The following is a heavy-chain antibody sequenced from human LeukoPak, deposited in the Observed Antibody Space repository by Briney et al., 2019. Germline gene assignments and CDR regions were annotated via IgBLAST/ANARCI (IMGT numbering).Heavy chain of an antibody. V-gene: IGHV6-1*01. CDR2: TYYSSKWYN. CDR1: GDSVSSNSAA. D-gene: IGHD1-26*01. CDR3: AREGSSGSTTHPPFDY. J-gene: IGHJ4*02. Sequence: SQTLSLTCAISGDSVSSNSAAWNWIRQSPSRGLEWLGGTYYSSKWYNDYAVSVKSRITINPDTSKNQFSLQLNSVTPEDTAVYYCAREGSSGSTTHPPFDYWGQGTLVTVSS.